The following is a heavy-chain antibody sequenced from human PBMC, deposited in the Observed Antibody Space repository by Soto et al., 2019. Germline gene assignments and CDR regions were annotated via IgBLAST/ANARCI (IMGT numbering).Heavy chain of an antibody. CDR3: ARDYNGGNKGVHYYYYMDV. CDR1: GFTFSSYG. J-gene: IGHJ6*03. V-gene: IGHV3-48*01. CDR2: ISSSSSTI. D-gene: IGHD3-10*01. Sequence: GGSLRLSCAASGFTFSSYGMHWVRQAPGKGLEWVSYISSSSSTIYYADSVKGRFTISRDNAKNSLYLQMSSLRAEDTAVYYCARDYNGGNKGVHYYYYMDVWGKGTTVTVSS.